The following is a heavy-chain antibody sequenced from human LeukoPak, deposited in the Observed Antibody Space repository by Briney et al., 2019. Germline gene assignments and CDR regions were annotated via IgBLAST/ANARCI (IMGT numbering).Heavy chain of an antibody. CDR2: ISSNGGST. CDR3: VKVSSSGWHEGDYFDY. Sequence: GGSLRLSCSASGFTFSTYAMHWVRQAPGKGLEYVSAISSNGGSTYFADSVKARFSISRGNSKNTLGLQMSSLRAEDTAVYYCVKVSSSGWHEGDYFDYWGQGTLVTVSS. V-gene: IGHV3-64D*06. J-gene: IGHJ4*02. D-gene: IGHD6-19*01. CDR1: GFTFSTYA.